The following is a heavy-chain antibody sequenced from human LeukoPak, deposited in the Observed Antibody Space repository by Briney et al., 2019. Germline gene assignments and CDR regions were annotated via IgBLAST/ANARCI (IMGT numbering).Heavy chain of an antibody. Sequence: PSETLSLTCTVSGGSISSSSYYWGWIRQTPGKGLEWIGSIYYSGSTYYNPSLKSRVTISVDTSKNQFSLKLSSVTAADTAVYYCARGVIPSKEFDYWGQGTLDTVSS. V-gene: IGHV4-39*07. CDR2: IYYSGST. CDR3: ARGVIPSKEFDY. J-gene: IGHJ4*02. D-gene: IGHD3-16*02. CDR1: GGSISSSSYY.